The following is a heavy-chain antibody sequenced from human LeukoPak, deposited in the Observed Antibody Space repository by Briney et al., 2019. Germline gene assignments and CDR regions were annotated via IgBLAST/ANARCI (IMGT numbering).Heavy chain of an antibody. J-gene: IGHJ4*02. CDR2: IHYSGNT. CDR1: GGSISSSSYY. Sequence: SETLSLTCTVSGGSISSSSYYWGWIRQPPGTGLEWIGNIHYSGNTYYNPSLKSRITISVDTSKNQFSLKLSSVTAADTAVYYCAAPGWRDLFDYWGQGTLVTVSS. V-gene: IGHV4-39*01. D-gene: IGHD6-19*01. CDR3: AAPGWRDLFDY.